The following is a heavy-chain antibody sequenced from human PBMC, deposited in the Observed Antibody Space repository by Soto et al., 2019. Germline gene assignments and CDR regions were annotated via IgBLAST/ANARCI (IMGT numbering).Heavy chain of an antibody. J-gene: IGHJ5*02. V-gene: IGHV3-72*01. CDR2: SRNKANSYTT. CDR3: ARVVGAPNWFDP. CDR1: GFTFSDHQ. Sequence: EVQLVESGGGLVQPGGSLRLSCAASGFTFSDHQMGWVRQAPGKGLEWVGRSRNKANSYTTEYAASVKGRFTISRDDSKISLYLQMNSLKIEDTAVYYCARVVGAPNWFDPWGQGTLVTVSS. D-gene: IGHD1-26*01.